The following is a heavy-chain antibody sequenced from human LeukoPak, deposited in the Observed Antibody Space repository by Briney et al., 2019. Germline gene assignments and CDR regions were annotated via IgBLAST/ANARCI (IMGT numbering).Heavy chain of an antibody. Sequence: PGGSLRLSCAASGFTFSSYAMSWVRQAPGKGLEWVSAISGSGGGTYYADSVKGRFTISRDNSKNTLYLQMNSLRAEDTAVYYCAKDNRYDFWSGLSDAFDIWGQGTMVTVSS. CDR2: ISGSGGGT. J-gene: IGHJ3*02. CDR1: GFTFSSYA. CDR3: AKDNRYDFWSGLSDAFDI. D-gene: IGHD3-3*01. V-gene: IGHV3-23*01.